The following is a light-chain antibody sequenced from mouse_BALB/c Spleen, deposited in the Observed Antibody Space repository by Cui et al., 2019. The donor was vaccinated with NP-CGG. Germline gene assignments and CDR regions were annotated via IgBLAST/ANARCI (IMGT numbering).Light chain of an antibody. CDR3: ALWYSNHWV. V-gene: IGLV1*01. J-gene: IGLJ1*01. CDR2: GTN. CDR1: TGAVTTSNY. Sequence: AVVTQESELTTSPGETVTLTCRSSTGAVTTSNYANWVQEKPDHLFTGLIGGTNNRDTGVPARFSGSLIGDKAALTITGAQTEDEAIYFCALWYSNHWVFGGGTKLTVL.